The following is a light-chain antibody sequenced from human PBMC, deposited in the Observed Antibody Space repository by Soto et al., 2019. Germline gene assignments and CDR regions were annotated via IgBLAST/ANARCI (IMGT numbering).Light chain of an antibody. CDR1: LSISTW. CDR2: KAS. V-gene: IGKV1-5*03. J-gene: IGKJ2*01. Sequence: DIPMTQSPSTLSASVGDIVTITCRASLSISTWFAWYQQKPGKAPHLLIYKASNLESGVPSRFSCSGSGKYLRLTIGGLQRDDFATYCCHQYENFSAFGQGNKLEIK. CDR3: HQYENFSA.